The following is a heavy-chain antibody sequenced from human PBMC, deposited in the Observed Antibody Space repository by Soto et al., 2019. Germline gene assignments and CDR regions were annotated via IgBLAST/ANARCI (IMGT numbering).Heavy chain of an antibody. Sequence: PGGSLRLSCAASGFTFSSYAMHWVRQAPGKGLEWVAVISYDGSNKYYADSVKGRFTISRDNSKNTLYLQMNSLRAEDTAVYYCARDSARIVVVPRVDGDNWFDPWGQGTLVTVPS. D-gene: IGHD2-2*01. CDR1: GFTFSSYA. V-gene: IGHV3-30-3*01. CDR3: ARDSARIVVVPRVDGDNWFDP. CDR2: ISYDGSNK. J-gene: IGHJ5*02.